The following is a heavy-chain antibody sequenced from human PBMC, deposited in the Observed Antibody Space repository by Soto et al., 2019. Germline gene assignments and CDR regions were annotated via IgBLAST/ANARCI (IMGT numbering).Heavy chain of an antibody. V-gene: IGHV1-69*01. CDR3: ARSWLQSYYFAY. D-gene: IGHD5-12*01. CDR2: IVPIFNTS. J-gene: IGHJ4*02. CDR1: GGTFSTYP. Sequence: QVQLVQSGAEVKKPGSSVKVSCKASGGTFSTYPITWVRQAPGQGLEWVGVIVPIFNTSTYARKFRGRVTITADESTTTAFMELSSLRSDVTAVYYCARSWLQSYYFAYWGQGTLVTVSS.